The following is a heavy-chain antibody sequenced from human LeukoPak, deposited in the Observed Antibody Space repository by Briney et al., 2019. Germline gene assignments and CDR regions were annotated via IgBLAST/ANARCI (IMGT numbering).Heavy chain of an antibody. CDR1: GGSISSGGYS. V-gene: IGHV4-30-2*01. CDR2: MYHSGTT. D-gene: IGHD3-22*01. J-gene: IGHJ4*02. CDR3: ARDRSDGSGYYGYYFDY. Sequence: SETLSLTCAVSGGSISSGGYSWSWIRQPPGKGLEWIGYMYHSGTTHYNPSLRSRVTISVDTSKNQFSLRLSSVTAADTAVYYCARDRSDGSGYYGYYFDYWGQGTLVSVSS.